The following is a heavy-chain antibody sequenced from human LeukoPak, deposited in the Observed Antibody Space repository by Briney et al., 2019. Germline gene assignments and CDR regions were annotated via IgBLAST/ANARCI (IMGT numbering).Heavy chain of an antibody. V-gene: IGHV1-2*02. J-gene: IGHJ4*02. Sequence: ASVQVSCKASGYTFTGYYMQWVRQAPGQGLEWMGWINPNSGGTNYAQNFQGRVTMTRDASINTAFMQLSRLTSDDAAVYFCARKSGTYWDYFDYWGQGTLVTVSS. CDR1: GYTFTGYY. D-gene: IGHD1-26*01. CDR3: ARKSGTYWDYFDY. CDR2: INPNSGGT.